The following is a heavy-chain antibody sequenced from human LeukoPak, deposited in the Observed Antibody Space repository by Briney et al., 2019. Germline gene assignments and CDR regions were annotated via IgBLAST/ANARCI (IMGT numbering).Heavy chain of an antibody. CDR2: ISGSGGST. CDR1: GFTFRNYG. Sequence: GGSLRLSCAASGFTFRNYGMHWVRQAPGKGLEWVSGISGSGGSTYYPDSVKGRFTISRDNSKNTLYLQMNSLRAEDTAVYYCAKDLDGYSLLYFDYWGQGTLVTVSS. CDR3: AKDLDGYSLLYFDY. D-gene: IGHD5-18*01. V-gene: IGHV3-23*01. J-gene: IGHJ4*02.